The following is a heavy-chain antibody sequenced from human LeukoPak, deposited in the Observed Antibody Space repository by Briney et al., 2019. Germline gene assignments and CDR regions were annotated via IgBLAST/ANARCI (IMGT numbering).Heavy chain of an antibody. J-gene: IGHJ4*02. V-gene: IGHV3-23*01. D-gene: IGHD6-19*01. Sequence: PGGSLRLSRAASGFIFSSYAMSWVRQAPGKGLEWVSAISGSGGSAYYADSVKGRFTISRDNSKNTLYLQMSSLRAEDTAVYYCAKDRRIAVAGTMVDYWGQGILVTVST. CDR3: AKDRRIAVAGTMVDY. CDR1: GFIFSSYA. CDR2: ISGSGGSA.